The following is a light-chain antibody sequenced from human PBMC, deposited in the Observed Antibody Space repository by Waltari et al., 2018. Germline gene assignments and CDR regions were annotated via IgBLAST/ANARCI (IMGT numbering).Light chain of an antibody. CDR3: QHYVSLPAT. V-gene: IGKV3-20*01. J-gene: IGKJ1*01. CDR2: NVF. CDR1: QSFNRA. Sequence: IVLTQSPGTLSMSPGEGVTLSCRASQSFNRALAWYQQKPGQAPRLLIYNVFNRATDIPDRFSGSGSGTEFSLTISRLEPEDFAVYYCQHYVSLPATFGQGTRVEIK.